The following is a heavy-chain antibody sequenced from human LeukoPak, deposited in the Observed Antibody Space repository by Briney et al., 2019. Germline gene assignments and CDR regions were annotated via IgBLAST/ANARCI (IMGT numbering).Heavy chain of an antibody. CDR3: AKDLGRYRNNYFDY. CDR1: GFTFSSYS. D-gene: IGHD1-26*01. Sequence: GGSLRLSCAASGFTFSSYSVNWVRQAPGKGLEWVSSISGSSSYIDYADSVKGRFTISRDNAKNSLYLQMSSLRAEDTAVYYCAKDLGRYRNNYFDYWGQGTLVTVSS. V-gene: IGHV3-21*04. CDR2: ISGSSSYI. J-gene: IGHJ4*02.